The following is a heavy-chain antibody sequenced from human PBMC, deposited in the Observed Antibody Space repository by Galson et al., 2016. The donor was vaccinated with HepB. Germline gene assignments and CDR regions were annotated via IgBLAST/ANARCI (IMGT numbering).Heavy chain of an antibody. J-gene: IGHJ4*02. CDR2: ISSNSDRT. CDR3: ACGGY. V-gene: IGHV3-9*01. Sequence: SLRLSCAASGFPFDAYALHWVRQAPGKGLEWVSSISSNSDRTAYADSVRGRFTVSRDNAKKSLSLQMNRLRDEDTALYYCACGGYWGQGILVTVSS. D-gene: IGHD6-13*01. CDR1: GFPFDAYA.